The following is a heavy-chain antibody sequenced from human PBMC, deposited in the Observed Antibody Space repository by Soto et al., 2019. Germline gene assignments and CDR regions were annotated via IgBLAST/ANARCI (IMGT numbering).Heavy chain of an antibody. Sequence: SETLSLTCTVSDGSIINGMFYWSWIRQPPGKGLEWIGNAHFSGTTIYNPSLESRVTMSVDMSKNHFSLKLTSVTAADTAVYYCARYCSNSDCHHLYYFDSWGQGTLVTVSS. J-gene: IGHJ4*02. CDR1: DGSIINGMFY. CDR3: ARYCSNSDCHHLYYFDS. D-gene: IGHD2-2*01. V-gene: IGHV4-61*03. CDR2: AHFSGTT.